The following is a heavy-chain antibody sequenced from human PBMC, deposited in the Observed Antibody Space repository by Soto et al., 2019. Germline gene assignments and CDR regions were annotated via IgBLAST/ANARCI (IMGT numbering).Heavy chain of an antibody. CDR1: GGTFSSYA. D-gene: IGHD2-8*01. V-gene: IGHV1-69*12. J-gene: IGHJ6*02. CDR2: IIPIFGTA. Sequence: QVQLVQSGAEVKKPGSSVKVSCKASGGTFSSYAISWVRQAPGQGLEWMGGIIPIFGTANYAQKFQGRVTITADESTSTAYMELSSLRSEDTAIFYCAALLMGISNYFGMDVWGQGTTVTVSS. CDR3: AALLMGISNYFGMDV.